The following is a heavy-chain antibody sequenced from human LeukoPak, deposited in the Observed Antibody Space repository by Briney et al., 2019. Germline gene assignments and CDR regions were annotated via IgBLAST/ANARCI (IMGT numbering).Heavy chain of an antibody. D-gene: IGHD3-10*01. CDR3: ARGGTRGSSAFDI. Sequence: SETLSLTYTVSGGSISGFYWSWIRQPPGKGLEWIGYIYYSGSTNYNPSLKSRVTISIETSKNQFSLKLNSVTAADTAVYYCARGGTRGSSAFDIWGQGTMVTVSS. CDR2: IYYSGST. V-gene: IGHV4-59*01. J-gene: IGHJ3*02. CDR1: GGSISGFY.